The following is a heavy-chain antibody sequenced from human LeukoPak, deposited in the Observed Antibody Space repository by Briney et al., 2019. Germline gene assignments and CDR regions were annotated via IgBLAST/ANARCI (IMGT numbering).Heavy chain of an antibody. CDR3: ARESGGNTPYYFDY. CDR2: ISYDDGSNK. V-gene: IGHV3-30*04. Sequence: ARSLRLSCAASGFTFSTYALHWVRQAPGKGLEWVAVISYDDGSNKYYADSVKGRFTISRDNSKNTLYLQMNSLRTEDTAVYYCARESGGNTPYYFDYWGQGTLVTVSS. CDR1: GFTFSTYA. D-gene: IGHD2-2*02. J-gene: IGHJ4*02.